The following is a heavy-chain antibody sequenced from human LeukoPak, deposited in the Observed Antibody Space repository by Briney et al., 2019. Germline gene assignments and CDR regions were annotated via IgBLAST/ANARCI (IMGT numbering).Heavy chain of an antibody. Sequence: GASVTVSCKASGYTFTGYYMYWVRQAPGQGLEWMGWINGKSGDTKYAQKFQGRVTMTRDTSINTVYMELSGLRSDDTAVYYCARDGDTPMVDFDYWGQGTLVTASS. D-gene: IGHD5-18*01. CDR2: INGKSGDT. V-gene: IGHV1-2*02. CDR1: GYTFTGYY. CDR3: ARDGDTPMVDFDY. J-gene: IGHJ4*02.